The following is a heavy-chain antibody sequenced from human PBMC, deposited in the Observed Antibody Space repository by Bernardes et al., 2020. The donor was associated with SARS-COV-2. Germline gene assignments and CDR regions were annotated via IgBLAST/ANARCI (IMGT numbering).Heavy chain of an antibody. D-gene: IGHD3-22*01. V-gene: IGHV3-11*01. Sequence: GGSLRLSCAASGFTFSDYYMAWIRQAPGKGLEWISYMSSSGRTIFYADSVKGRFTISRDNAKNSLFLQMNSLRAEDTAVYYCARVGDFNENSGYHYVVDWGQGTLVTVSS. J-gene: IGHJ4*02. CDR2: MSSSGRTI. CDR1: GFTFSDYY. CDR3: ARVGDFNENSGYHYVVD.